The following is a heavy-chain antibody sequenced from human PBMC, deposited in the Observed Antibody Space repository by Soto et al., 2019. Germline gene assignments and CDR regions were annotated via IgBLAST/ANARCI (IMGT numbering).Heavy chain of an antibody. V-gene: IGHV3-23*01. CDR3: AKAHYGSGSGPYYYYYMDV. Sequence: GGSLRLSCAASGFTFSSYAMSWVRQAPGKGLEWVSAISGSGGSTYYADSVKGRFTISRDNSKNTLYLQMNSLRAEDTAVYYCAKAHYGSGSGPYYYYYMDVWGKGTTVTVSS. CDR2: ISGSGGST. J-gene: IGHJ6*03. D-gene: IGHD3-10*01. CDR1: GFTFSSYA.